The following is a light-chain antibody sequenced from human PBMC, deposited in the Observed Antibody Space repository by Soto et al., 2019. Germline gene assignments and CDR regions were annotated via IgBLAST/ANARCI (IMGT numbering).Light chain of an antibody. CDR3: QQYNNWPPIT. CDR1: QSVGYN. J-gene: IGKJ5*01. Sequence: IVLTQSPGSLSLSPGERATLSCRASQSVGYNMAWYQQRPGQALRVLIYSASIRATGIPAGFSGSGSGTEFTLTITSLQSEDFALYYCQQYNNWPPITFGQGTRLEIK. CDR2: SAS. V-gene: IGKV3-15*01.